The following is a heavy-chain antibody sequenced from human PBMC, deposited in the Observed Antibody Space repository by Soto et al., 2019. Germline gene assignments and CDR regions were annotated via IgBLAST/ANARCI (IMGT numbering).Heavy chain of an antibody. V-gene: IGHV4-30-4*01. D-gene: IGHD2-21*02. CDR1: GGSISSGDYY. Sequence: SETLSLTCTVSGGSISSGDYYWSWIRQPPGKGLEWIGYIYYSGSTYYNPSLRSRVTISVDTSKNQFSLKLSSVTAADTAVYYCAREGVVTRVYDDYYYFDYWGQGTLVTVSS. J-gene: IGHJ4*02. CDR2: IYYSGST. CDR3: AREGVVTRVYDDYYYFDY.